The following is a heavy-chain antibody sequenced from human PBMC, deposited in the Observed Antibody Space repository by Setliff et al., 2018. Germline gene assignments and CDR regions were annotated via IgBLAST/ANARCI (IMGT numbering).Heavy chain of an antibody. CDR2: TNWNGGST. V-gene: IGHV3-20*04. D-gene: IGHD2-21*01. CDR1: GFTFDDFG. J-gene: IGHJ5*02. CDR3: ARDLFRNSGGLYS. Sequence: GSLRLSCEGFGFTFDDFGMSWIRQAPGKGLEWVSGTNWNGGSTAYADPVKGRFTVFRDSSKNTLYLQMSSLRPDDAALYYCARDLFRNSGGLYSWGQGTLVTVSS.